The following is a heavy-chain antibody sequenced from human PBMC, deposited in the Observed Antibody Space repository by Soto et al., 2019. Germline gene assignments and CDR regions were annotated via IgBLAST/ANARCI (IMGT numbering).Heavy chain of an antibody. CDR1: GFTFTSSA. Sequence: SVKVSCKASGFTFTSSAVQWVRQARGQRLEWIGWIGVGSGNRHYAQKFQERVTITRDMSTNTAYMELSSLRSEDTAVYYCAAIGVKFDNWGQGTLVHVSS. CDR2: IGVGSGNR. D-gene: IGHD2-8*01. J-gene: IGHJ4*02. CDR3: AAIGVKFDN. V-gene: IGHV1-58*01.